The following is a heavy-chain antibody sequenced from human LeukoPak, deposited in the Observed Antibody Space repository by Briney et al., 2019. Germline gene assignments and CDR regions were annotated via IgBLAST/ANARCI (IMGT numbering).Heavy chain of an antibody. J-gene: IGHJ3*02. D-gene: IGHD2-21*02. CDR2: INPNSGGT. CDR3: AASIVVVTAMDDAFDI. V-gene: IGHV1-2*04. Sequence: ASVKVSCTASGYTFTGYYMHWVRQAPGQGLEWMGWINPNSGGTNYAQKFQGWVTMTRDTSISTAYMELSRLRSDDTAVYYCAASIVVVTAMDDAFDIWGQGTMVTVSS. CDR1: GYTFTGYY.